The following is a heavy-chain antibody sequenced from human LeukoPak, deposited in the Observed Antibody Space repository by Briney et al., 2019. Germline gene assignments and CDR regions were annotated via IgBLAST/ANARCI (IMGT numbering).Heavy chain of an antibody. Sequence: SETLSLTCTVPGGSISSYYWSWIRQPPGKGLEWIGYIYYSGSTNYNPSLKSRVTISVDTSKNQFSLKLSSVTAADTAVYYCARDIGSSWYYAFDIWGQGTMVTVSS. CDR3: ARDIGSSWYYAFDI. V-gene: IGHV4-59*01. CDR1: GGSISSYY. J-gene: IGHJ3*02. D-gene: IGHD6-13*01. CDR2: IYYSGST.